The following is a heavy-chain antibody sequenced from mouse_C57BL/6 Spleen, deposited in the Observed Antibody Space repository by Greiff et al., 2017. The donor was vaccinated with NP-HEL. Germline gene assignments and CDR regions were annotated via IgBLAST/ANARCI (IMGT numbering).Heavy chain of an antibody. Sequence: QVQLQQSGAELVMPGASVKLSCKASGYTFTSYWMHWVKQRPGQGLEWIGEIDPSDSYTNYNQKFKGKSTLTVDKSSSTAYMQLSSLTSEDSAVYYCARKITTVVAHWYFDVWGTGTTVTVSS. CDR1: GYTFTSYW. V-gene: IGHV1-69*01. D-gene: IGHD1-1*01. CDR2: IDPSDSYT. CDR3: ARKITTVVAHWYFDV. J-gene: IGHJ1*03.